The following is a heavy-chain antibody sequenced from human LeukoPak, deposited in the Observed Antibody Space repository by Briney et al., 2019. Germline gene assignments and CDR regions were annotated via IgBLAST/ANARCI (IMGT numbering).Heavy chain of an antibody. CDR1: TDRFTDFW. D-gene: IGHD5-24*01. V-gene: IGHV5-51*01. Sequence: GESLKISCKDSTDRFTDFWIGWVRQMPGKGLEWMAVIFPGDFETRYNPSFEGQVTISADKSISTAYLQWSSLKASDTAMYYCARQRDGYNIDYWGQGTLVTVSS. J-gene: IGHJ4*02. CDR2: IFPGDFET. CDR3: ARQRDGYNIDY.